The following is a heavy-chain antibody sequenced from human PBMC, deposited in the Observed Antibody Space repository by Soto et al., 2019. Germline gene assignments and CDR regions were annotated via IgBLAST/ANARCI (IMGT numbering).Heavy chain of an antibody. CDR1: SASITSHY. D-gene: IGHD4-17*01. Sequence: PSETLSLTCTVSSASITSHYWTWIRQPPGKGLECIGSVHYSGSTDYNPSLKSRVTISVDTSKNQFSLKLTSVTAADTAVYFCASFSGATYGDYGGGINYWGQGTLVTVSS. V-gene: IGHV4-39*01. CDR3: ASFSGATYGDYGGGINY. CDR2: VHYSGST. J-gene: IGHJ4*02.